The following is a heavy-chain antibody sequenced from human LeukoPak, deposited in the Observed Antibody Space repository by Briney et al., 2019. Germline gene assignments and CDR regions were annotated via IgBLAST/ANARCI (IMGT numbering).Heavy chain of an antibody. CDR3: ARLKDFPNFDY. CDR1: GFSFSSYW. CDR2: IKQDGSEK. Sequence: GGSLRLSCAASGFSFSSYWMSWVRQTPGKRLEWVAHIKQDGSEKYYVDSVRGRLTTSRDNARNLLYLQMNSLRAEDTAVYYCARLKDFPNFDYWGQGTLVTVSS. J-gene: IGHJ4*02. V-gene: IGHV3-7*05.